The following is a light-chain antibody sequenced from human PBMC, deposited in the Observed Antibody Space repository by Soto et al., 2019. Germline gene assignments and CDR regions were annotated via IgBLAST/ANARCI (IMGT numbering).Light chain of an antibody. J-gene: IGLJ2*01. CDR3: SSYAASNNLGV. V-gene: IGLV2-8*01. CDR1: SSDVGGYNY. Sequence: QSALTQPPSASGSPGQSVTISCIGTSSDVGGYNYVSWYQQHPGKAPKLMIYEVSKLPSGVPDRFSGSKSGNTASLTVSGLQAEDEADYYFSSYAASNNLGVFGGGTQLT. CDR2: EVS.